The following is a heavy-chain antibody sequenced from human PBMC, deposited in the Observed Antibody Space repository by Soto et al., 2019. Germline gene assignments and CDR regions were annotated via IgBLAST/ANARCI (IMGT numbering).Heavy chain of an antibody. CDR1: EFTFSSYW. CDR2: IKEDGSEK. CDR3: ARGSSRFDY. V-gene: IGHV3-7*03. Sequence: PGGSLRLSCAASEFTFSSYWMSWVRQAPGKGLEWVANIKEDGSEKYCVDSVKGRFTISRDNAMNSLYLQMNSLRAEDTAVYYCARGSSRFDYWGQGTLVTVSS. J-gene: IGHJ4*02. D-gene: IGHD6-13*01.